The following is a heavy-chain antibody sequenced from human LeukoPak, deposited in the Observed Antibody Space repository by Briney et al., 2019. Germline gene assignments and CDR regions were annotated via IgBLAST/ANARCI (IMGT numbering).Heavy chain of an antibody. CDR2: IRYDGSNK. CDR1: GFTFSSYG. Sequence: GGSLRLSCAASGFTFSSYGMHWVRQAPGKGLEWVAFIRYDGSNKYYADSVKGRFTISRDNSKNTLYLQMNSLRAEDTAVYYCAKDAATLDAFDIWGQGTMVTVSS. V-gene: IGHV3-30*02. D-gene: IGHD2-15*01. J-gene: IGHJ3*02. CDR3: AKDAATLDAFDI.